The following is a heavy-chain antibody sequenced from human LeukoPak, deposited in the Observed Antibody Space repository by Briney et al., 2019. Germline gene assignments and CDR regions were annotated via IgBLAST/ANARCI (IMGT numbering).Heavy chain of an antibody. J-gene: IGHJ4*02. CDR1: GCVFSNFG. CDR2: TSAGGEDK. CDR3: AKDVGFCSGDSCSFFDY. D-gene: IGHD2-15*01. V-gene: IGHV3-23*01. Sequence: GSLRLSCAASGCVFSNFGMTWVRQAPGKGLEWVSTTSAGGEDKHYADYVKGRFTISRDNSKSTLYLQINTLRAEDTALYYCAKDVGFCSGDSCSFFDYWGQGDLVTVSS.